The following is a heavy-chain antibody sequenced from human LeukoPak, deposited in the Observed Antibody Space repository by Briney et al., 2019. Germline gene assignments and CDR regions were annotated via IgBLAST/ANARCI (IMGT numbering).Heavy chain of an antibody. CDR2: ISWNSGSI. D-gene: IGHD5-18*01. V-gene: IGHV3-9*01. J-gene: IGHJ4*02. CDR3: AKAYSYGSRYYFDY. Sequence: GGSLRLSCAASGFTFDDYAMHWVRHAPGKGLEWVSGISWNSGSIGYADSVKGRFTISRDSAKNSLYLQMNSLRAEDTAFYYCAKAYSYGSRYYFDYWGQGTLVTVSS. CDR1: GFTFDDYA.